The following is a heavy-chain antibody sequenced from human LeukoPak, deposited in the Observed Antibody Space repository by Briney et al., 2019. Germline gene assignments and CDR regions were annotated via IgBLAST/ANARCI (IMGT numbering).Heavy chain of an antibody. CDR1: GGSFSGYY. D-gene: IGHD6-19*01. J-gene: IGHJ6*03. CDR2: INHSGST. V-gene: IGHV4-34*01. CDR3: ARLAAVAGNYYYYYYMDV. Sequence: SETLSLTCAVYGGSFSGYYWSWIRQPPGKGLEWIGEINHSGSTNYNPSLKSRVTISVDTSKNQFSLKLSSVTAADTAVYYCARLAAVAGNYYYYYYMDVWGKGTTVTISS.